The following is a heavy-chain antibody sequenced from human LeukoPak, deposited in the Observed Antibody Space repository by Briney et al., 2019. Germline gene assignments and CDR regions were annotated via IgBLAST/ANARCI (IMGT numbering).Heavy chain of an antibody. CDR3: AKGGVGATRPIDY. CDR2: ISGSGGST. Sequence: GGSLRLSCAASGFTFSSYGMSWVRQAPGKGLEWVSSISGSGGSTYYADSVKGRFTISRDNAKNSLYLQMNSLRAEDTAVYYCAKGGVGATRPIDYWGQGTLVTVSS. CDR1: GFTFSSYG. V-gene: IGHV3-23*01. D-gene: IGHD1-26*01. J-gene: IGHJ4*02.